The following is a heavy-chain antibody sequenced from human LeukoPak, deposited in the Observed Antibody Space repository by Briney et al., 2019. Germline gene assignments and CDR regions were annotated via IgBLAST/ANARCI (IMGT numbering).Heavy chain of an antibody. D-gene: IGHD3-3*01. CDR2: ISNDGNNK. J-gene: IGHJ4*02. Sequence: GGSLRLSCAVSGFSFSNYAMHWVRQAPGKGLEWVAIISNDGNNKYYADSVKGRFTISRDNSKNTLYLQMNSLTTEDTAIYYCARVDGITIFGVVDYWGQGTPVTVSS. V-gene: IGHV3-30-3*01. CDR3: ARVDGITIFGVVDY. CDR1: GFSFSNYA.